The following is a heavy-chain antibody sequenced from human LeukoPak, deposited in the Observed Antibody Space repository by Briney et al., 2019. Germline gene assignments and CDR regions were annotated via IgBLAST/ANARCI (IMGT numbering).Heavy chain of an antibody. CDR1: GFTFSSYA. D-gene: IGHD3-22*01. CDR2: ISYDGSNK. CDR3: ARDFATYYYDSSGSNFDY. J-gene: IGHJ4*02. Sequence: GGSLRLSCAASGFTFSSYAMHWVRQAPGKGLEWVAVISYDGSNKYYADSVKGRFTISRDNSKNTLYLQMNSLRAEDTAVYYCARDFATYYYDSSGSNFDYWGQGTLVTVSS. V-gene: IGHV3-30*04.